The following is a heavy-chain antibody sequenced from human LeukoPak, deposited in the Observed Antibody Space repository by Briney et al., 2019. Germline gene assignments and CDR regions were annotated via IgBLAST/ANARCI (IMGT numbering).Heavy chain of an antibody. CDR2: IKAGNGDT. J-gene: IGHJ4*01. D-gene: IGHD2-21*01. CDR3: MRDDCGYACYPGGY. V-gene: IGHV1-3*01. CDR1: GYSCANYV. Sequence: ASVKVSCKASGYSCANYVVHWVRQAPGQRPEWMGWIKAGNGDTKYSPNFQDRVTITRDTSANTVYVELSSLSSEDTALCYCMRDDCGYACYPGGYWGQGTLVTVSS.